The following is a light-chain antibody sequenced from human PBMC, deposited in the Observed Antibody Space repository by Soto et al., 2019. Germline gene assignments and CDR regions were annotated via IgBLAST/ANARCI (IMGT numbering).Light chain of an antibody. Sequence: EIVLTQSPGTLSLSPGERATLSCRASQSVSSSYLAWYQQKRGQAPRLLIYGASSRATGIPDRFRGSGSATDFTLTITRLEPEDFALYYCQQFGDSLTFGGGTMVEIK. CDR2: GAS. V-gene: IGKV3-20*01. J-gene: IGKJ4*01. CDR3: QQFGDSLT. CDR1: QSVSSSY.